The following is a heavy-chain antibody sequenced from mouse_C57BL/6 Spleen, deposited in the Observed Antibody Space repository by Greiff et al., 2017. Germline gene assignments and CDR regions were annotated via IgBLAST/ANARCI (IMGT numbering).Heavy chain of an antibody. CDR2: IYPGNSDT. V-gene: IGHV1-5*01. Sequence: VQLQQSGTVLARPGASVKMSCKTSGYTFTSYWMHWVKQRPGQGLEWIGAIYPGNSDTSYNQKFKGKAKLTAVTSASTAYMELSSLTNEDSAVYYCTRDYDGHWYFDVWGTGTTVTVSS. D-gene: IGHD2-4*01. CDR3: TRDYDGHWYFDV. CDR1: GYTFTSYW. J-gene: IGHJ1*03.